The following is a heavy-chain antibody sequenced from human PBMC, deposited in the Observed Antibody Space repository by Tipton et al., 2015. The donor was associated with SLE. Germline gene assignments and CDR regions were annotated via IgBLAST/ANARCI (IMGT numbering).Heavy chain of an antibody. CDR2: IWYDGSNK. Sequence: SLRLSCAASGFTFSSYGMHWVRQAPGKGLEWVAVIWYDGSNKYYADSVKGRFTISRDNSKNTLYLQMNSLRAEDTAAYYCAKDKRGHWYFDLWGRGTLVTVSS. CDR1: GFTFSSYG. D-gene: IGHD3-16*01. J-gene: IGHJ2*01. CDR3: AKDKRGHWYFDL. V-gene: IGHV3-33*06.